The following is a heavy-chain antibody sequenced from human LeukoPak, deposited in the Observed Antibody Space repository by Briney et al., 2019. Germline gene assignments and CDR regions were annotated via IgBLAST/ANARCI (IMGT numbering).Heavy chain of an antibody. CDR2: INKDGSST. Sequence: GGSLRLSCAASGFTFSSYWMHWVRQAPGKGLVWVSRINKDGSSTSYADSVKGRFTISRDNAENTLYLQLSSLRSEDTAVYYCARPKDSGDSVVAFDSWGQGTLVTVSS. CDR1: GFTFSSYW. J-gene: IGHJ4*02. CDR3: ARPKDSGDSVVAFDS. D-gene: IGHD4-17*01. V-gene: IGHV3-74*01.